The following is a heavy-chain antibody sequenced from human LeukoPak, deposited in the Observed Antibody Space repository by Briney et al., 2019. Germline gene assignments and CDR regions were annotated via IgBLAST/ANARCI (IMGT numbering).Heavy chain of an antibody. J-gene: IGHJ4*02. V-gene: IGHV4-39*01. Sequence: KPSETLSLTCTVSGGSISSSSYYWGWIRQPPGKGLEWIGSIYYSGSTYYNPSLKSRVTISVDTSKNQFSLKLSSVTAADTAVYYCATDPGSIAVAGNDYWGQGTLVTVSS. CDR3: ATDPGSIAVAGNDY. CDR1: GGSISSSSYY. D-gene: IGHD6-19*01. CDR2: IYYSGST.